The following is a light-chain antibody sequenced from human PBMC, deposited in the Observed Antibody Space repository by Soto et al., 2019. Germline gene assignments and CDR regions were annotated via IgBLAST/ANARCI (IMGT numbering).Light chain of an antibody. CDR2: AAS. J-gene: IGKJ5*01. CDR3: QQGHRMPPT. CDR1: QDIRTY. Sequence: DIQMTQSPSSLSASIGDRVTITCRASQDIRTYLNWYQHKPGEAPKLLIFAASDLQSGVPSRFTGSGSGTDFTLTISSVKPEDFATYFWQQGHRMPPTFGQGTRLEIK. V-gene: IGKV1-39*01.